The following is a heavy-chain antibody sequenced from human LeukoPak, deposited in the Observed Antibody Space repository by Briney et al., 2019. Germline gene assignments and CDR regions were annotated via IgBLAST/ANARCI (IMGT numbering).Heavy chain of an antibody. D-gene: IGHD6-19*01. V-gene: IGHV7-4-1*02. J-gene: IGHJ4*02. CDR3: ARVAGYTTDWYGGGDDY. Sequence: ASVKVSCKASGYTFISYALSWVRQAPGQGLEWMGWISIETGNPTYAQGFTGRFVFSLDTSVSTAYLQISSLKAEDTAVYYCARVAGYTTDWYGGGDDYWGQGTLVTVSS. CDR2: ISIETGNP. CDR1: GYTFISYA.